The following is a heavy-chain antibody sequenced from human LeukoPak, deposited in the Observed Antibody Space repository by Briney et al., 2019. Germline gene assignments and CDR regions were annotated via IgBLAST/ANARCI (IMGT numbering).Heavy chain of an antibody. Sequence: GGSLRLSCAASGFTFSNAWMSWVRQAPGKGLEWVGRIKSKTDGGTTDYAAFVKGRFTISRDDSKNTLYLQTNSLKAEDTAVYFCTTEHSSGWYSYFDYWGQGTLVTVSS. CDR1: GFTFSNAW. CDR2: IKSKTDGGTT. CDR3: TTEHSSGWYSYFDY. D-gene: IGHD6-19*01. V-gene: IGHV3-15*01. J-gene: IGHJ4*02.